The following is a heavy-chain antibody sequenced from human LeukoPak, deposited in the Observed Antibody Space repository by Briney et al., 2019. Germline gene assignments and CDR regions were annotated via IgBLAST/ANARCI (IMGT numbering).Heavy chain of an antibody. CDR1: GYTFTSYG. D-gene: IGHD5-12*01. CDR3: ARGGTSGYDYVPVYAFDI. Sequence: GASVKVSCKASGYTFTSYGISWVRQAPGQGLEWMGWISAYNGNTNYAQKLQGRVTMTTDTSTSTAYMELRSLRSDDTAVYYCARGGTSGYDYVPVYAFDIWGQGTMVTVSS. J-gene: IGHJ3*02. CDR2: ISAYNGNT. V-gene: IGHV1-18*01.